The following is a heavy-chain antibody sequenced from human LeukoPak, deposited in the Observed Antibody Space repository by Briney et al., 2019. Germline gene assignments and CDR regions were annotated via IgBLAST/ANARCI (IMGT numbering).Heavy chain of an antibody. V-gene: IGHV3-7*01. D-gene: IGHD5-24*01. Sequence: ANIRHDGNEKFYVDSVKGRFSISRDNAKNSLYLQMNSLRAEDTAVYYCASGRDGYNHYFDYWGQGTLVTVSS. CDR3: ASGRDGYNHYFDY. J-gene: IGHJ4*02. CDR2: IRHDGNEK.